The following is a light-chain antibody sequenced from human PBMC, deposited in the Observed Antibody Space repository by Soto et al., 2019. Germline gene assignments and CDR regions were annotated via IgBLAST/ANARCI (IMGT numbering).Light chain of an antibody. Sequence: DIQMTQSPSSVSASVGDRVTITCRASQDISDWLAWHQQKPGEASKLLIYAATTLHSGVPSRFSGSGSGTDFTLTISSLQPEDFATYYCQQGHTFPLTFGGGTKVEIK. CDR3: QQGHTFPLT. CDR1: QDISDW. J-gene: IGKJ4*01. V-gene: IGKV1-12*01. CDR2: AAT.